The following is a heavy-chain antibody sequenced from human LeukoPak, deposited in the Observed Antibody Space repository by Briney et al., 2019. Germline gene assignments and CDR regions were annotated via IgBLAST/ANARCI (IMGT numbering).Heavy chain of an antibody. CDR3: ATGRSCATCYLPDY. CDR2: ISSSGSAI. V-gene: IGHV3-11*04. J-gene: IGHJ4*02. CDR1: GFTFSDYY. D-gene: IGHD2-2*01. Sequence: GGSLRLSCAASGFTFSDYYMSWIRQAPGKGLEWVSYISSSGSAIYYPDSVKGRFTISRDNAKNSLYLQMNSLRAEDTAVYHCATGRSCATCYLPDYWGQGALVTVSS.